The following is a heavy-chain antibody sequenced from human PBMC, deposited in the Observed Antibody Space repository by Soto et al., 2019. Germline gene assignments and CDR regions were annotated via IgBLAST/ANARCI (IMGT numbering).Heavy chain of an antibody. CDR2: IYHSGST. V-gene: IGHV4-30-2*01. J-gene: IGHJ5*02. D-gene: IGHD4-17*01. Sequence: QLQLQESGSGLVKPSQTLSLTCAVSGGSISSGGYSWSWIRQPPGKGLEWIGYIYHSGSTYYNPSLKSRVTISVDRSKNQFSLKLSSVTAADTAVYYCARGGRLPSSPTWFDPWGQGTLVTVSS. CDR1: GGSISSGGYS. CDR3: ARGGRLPSSPTWFDP.